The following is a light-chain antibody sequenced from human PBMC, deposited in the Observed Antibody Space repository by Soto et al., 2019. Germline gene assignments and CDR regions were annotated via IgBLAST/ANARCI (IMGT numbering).Light chain of an antibody. J-gene: IGLJ1*01. CDR1: SSDVGGYKY. CDR3: SSYRSGDLYV. CDR2: EVS. V-gene: IGLV2-14*01. Sequence: QSALTQPASVSGSPGQSITISCTGTSSDVGGYKYVSWYQQHPGKAPKLLIYEVSNRPSGISNRFSASKSDNTASLTISGLRAEDEADYYCSSYRSGDLYVLGTGTKVTV.